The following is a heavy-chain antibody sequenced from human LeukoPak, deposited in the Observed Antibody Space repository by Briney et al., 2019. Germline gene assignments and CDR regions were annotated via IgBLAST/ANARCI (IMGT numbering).Heavy chain of an antibody. CDR3: AKDAVAPGSGGDYFDY. Sequence: GGSLRLSCAASGFTFSSNAMSWVRQAPGKGLEWVSVMTANGGRTYYADSVKGRFTISRDNSKNTLSLQMNSLRADDTAVYYCAKDAVAPGSGGDYFDYWGQGTLATVSS. CDR2: MTANGGRT. D-gene: IGHD3-10*01. V-gene: IGHV3-23*01. J-gene: IGHJ4*02. CDR1: GFTFSSNA.